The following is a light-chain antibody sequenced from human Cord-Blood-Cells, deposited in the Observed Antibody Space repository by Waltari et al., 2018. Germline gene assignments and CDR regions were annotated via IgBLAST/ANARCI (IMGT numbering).Light chain of an antibody. Sequence: DIQMTESLSSLSAFVGDRVTITCQQSQDISNYLNWYQQKPGKAPKLLIYDASNLETGVPSRFSGSGSGTDFTFTISSLQPEDIATYYCQQYDNLPLTFGGGTKVEIK. CDR3: QQYDNLPLT. V-gene: IGKV1-33*01. J-gene: IGKJ4*01. CDR1: QDISNY. CDR2: DAS.